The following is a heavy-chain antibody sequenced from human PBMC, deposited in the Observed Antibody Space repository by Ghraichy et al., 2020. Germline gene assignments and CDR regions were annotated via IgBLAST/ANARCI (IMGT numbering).Heavy chain of an antibody. Sequence: GGSLRLSCAASGFTFSRYDMNWVRQAPGKGLESVSYISSGSTTIYYADSVKGRFTISRDNAKNSLYLQMNSLRAEDTAVYYCARDSVMGLLYYGMDVWGQGTTVTVSS. CDR2: ISSGSTTI. J-gene: IGHJ6*02. D-gene: IGHD2-21*01. V-gene: IGHV3-48*01. CDR3: ARDSVMGLLYYGMDV. CDR1: GFTFSRYD.